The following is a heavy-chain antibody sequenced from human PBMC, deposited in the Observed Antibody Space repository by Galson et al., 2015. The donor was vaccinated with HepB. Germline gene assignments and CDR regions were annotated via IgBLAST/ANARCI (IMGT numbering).Heavy chain of an antibody. Sequence: TLSLTCTVSGGSISSGGYYWSWIRQHPGKGLEWIGYIYYSGSTYYNPSLKSRVTISVDTSKNQFSLKLSSVTAADTAVYYCAHGYYRNWFDPWGQGTLVTVSS. CDR3: AHGYYRNWFDP. CDR1: GGSISSGGYY. D-gene: IGHD3-22*01. V-gene: IGHV4-31*03. CDR2: IYYSGST. J-gene: IGHJ5*02.